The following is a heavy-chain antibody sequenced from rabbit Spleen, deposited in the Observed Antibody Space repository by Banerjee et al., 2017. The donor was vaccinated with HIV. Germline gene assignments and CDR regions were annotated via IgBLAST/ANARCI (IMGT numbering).Heavy chain of an antibody. CDR1: GFSFSDRDV. Sequence: QEQLEESGGGLVKPEGSLTLTCKASGFSFSDRDVMCWVRQAPGKGLEWIACIYGGSTGDIYYANWAKGRFAGSKTSSTTVTLQMTSLTAADTATYFCARDLVAVIGWNFNLWGPGTLVT. CDR3: ARDLVAVIGWNFNL. D-gene: IGHD1-1*01. V-gene: IGHV1S45*01. CDR2: IYGGSTGDI. J-gene: IGHJ4*01.